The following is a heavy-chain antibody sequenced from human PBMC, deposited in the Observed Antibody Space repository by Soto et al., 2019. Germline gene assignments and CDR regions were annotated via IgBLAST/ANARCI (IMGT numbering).Heavy chain of an antibody. Sequence: QVQLRESGPGLVKPSETLSLTCPVSSGSIGTYFCSWIRPPPGKGLEWIWYIYYSVTTNYNPSLKSRVTIFLDTSKTQVSLRLSSVTTADTAIYYCARRRGDTYPAFEIWGQGTLVTGYS. CDR2: IYYSVTT. CDR3: ARRRGDTYPAFEI. J-gene: IGHJ3*02. CDR1: SGSIGTYF. V-gene: IGHV4-59*01. D-gene: IGHD2-21*02.